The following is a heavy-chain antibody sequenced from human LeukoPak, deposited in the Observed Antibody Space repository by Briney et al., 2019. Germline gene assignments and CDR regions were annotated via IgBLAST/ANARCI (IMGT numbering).Heavy chain of an antibody. Sequence: GGSLRLSCAASGFTFSSYAMSWVRQAPGKGLEWVSAISDSGGSTYYADSVKGRFTISRDNSKNTLYLQMNSLRAEDTAVYYCAKETDQYYYYGMDVWGQGTTVTVSS. V-gene: IGHV3-23*01. CDR3: AKETDQYYYYGMDV. CDR1: GFTFSSYA. CDR2: ISDSGGST. J-gene: IGHJ6*02.